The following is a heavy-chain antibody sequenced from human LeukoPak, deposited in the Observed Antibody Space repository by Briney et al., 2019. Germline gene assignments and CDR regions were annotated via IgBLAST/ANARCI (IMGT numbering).Heavy chain of an antibody. V-gene: IGHV3-23*01. Sequence: GGSLRLSCAASGFTFSNYAMTWVRQAPGKGLEWVSAISGSGSSTYYADSVKGRFTISRDNSKNTLYLQMNSLRAEDTAVYYCAKGGSDSGADYWGQGTLVTVSS. D-gene: IGHD1-26*01. CDR1: GFTFSNYA. CDR2: ISGSGSST. CDR3: AKGGSDSGADY. J-gene: IGHJ4*02.